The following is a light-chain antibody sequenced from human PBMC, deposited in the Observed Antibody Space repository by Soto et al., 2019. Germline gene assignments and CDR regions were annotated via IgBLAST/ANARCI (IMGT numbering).Light chain of an antibody. CDR2: EVS. CDR1: SSDVGGYNY. J-gene: IGLJ1*01. Sequence: QSALTQPASVSGSPGQSITISCTGTSSDVGGYNYVSWYQQHPGKAPKLMIYEVSNRPSGVSNRFSGSKSGNTASLTISGLQAEDEADYYCNSYTTSSAPFVFGTETKLTVL. V-gene: IGLV2-14*01. CDR3: NSYTTSSAPFV.